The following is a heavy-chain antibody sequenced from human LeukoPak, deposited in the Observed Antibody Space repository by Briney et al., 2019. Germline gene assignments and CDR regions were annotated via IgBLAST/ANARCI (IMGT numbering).Heavy chain of an antibody. V-gene: IGHV1-2*06. CDR2: INANSGGT. CDR1: GYIFTGYY. J-gene: IGHJ6*03. CDR3: AREGRFCSSTSCYYYYYYLDV. D-gene: IGHD2-2*01. Sequence: GAXVKVSCKASGYIFTGYYLQWVRQAPGQGLEWIGRINANSGGTNYAQKFQGRVTMNRETSISTAYMEVSRLRSDDTAVYYCAREGRFCSSTSCYYYYYYLDVWGKGTTVTVSS.